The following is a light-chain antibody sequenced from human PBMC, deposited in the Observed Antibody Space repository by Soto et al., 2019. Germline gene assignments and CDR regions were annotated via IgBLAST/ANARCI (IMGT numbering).Light chain of an antibody. J-gene: IGKJ1*01. V-gene: IGKV3-15*01. CDR1: QSVSSY. CDR2: GAS. CDR3: QQYNNWPRT. Sequence: EIVMTQSPGTLSVSPGERATLSCRAIQSVSSYLAWYQHKPGQAPRLLIYGASTRATGIPARFSGSGSGTEFTLTISSLQTEDFAVYYCQQYNNWPRTFGQGTKVEIK.